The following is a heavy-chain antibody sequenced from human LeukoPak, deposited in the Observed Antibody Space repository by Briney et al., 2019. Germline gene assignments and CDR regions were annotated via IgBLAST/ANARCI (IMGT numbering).Heavy chain of an antibody. CDR1: GYTFTCYD. Sequence: ASVKVSCKASGYTFTCYDINWVRQATGQGLEWMGWMNPNSGNTGYAQKFQGRVTITRNTSISTAYMELSSLRSEDTAVYYCARDTMVRGVTVYYFDYWGQGTLVTVSS. D-gene: IGHD3-10*01. CDR3: ARDTMVRGVTVYYFDY. J-gene: IGHJ4*02. V-gene: IGHV1-8*03. CDR2: MNPNSGNT.